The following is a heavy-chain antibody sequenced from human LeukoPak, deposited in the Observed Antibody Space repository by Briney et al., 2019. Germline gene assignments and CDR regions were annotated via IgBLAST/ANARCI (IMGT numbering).Heavy chain of an antibody. Sequence: GGSLRFSCAVSGITLSNYGMSWVRQAPGKGLEWVAGISDSGGRTNYADSVKGRFTISRDNPKNTLYLQMNSLRAEDTAVYFCAKRGVVIRVILVGFHKEANYFDSWGQGVLVTVSS. CDR2: ISDSGGRT. CDR3: AKRGVVIRVILVGFHKEANYFDS. V-gene: IGHV3-23*01. CDR1: GITLSNYG. D-gene: IGHD3-22*01. J-gene: IGHJ4*02.